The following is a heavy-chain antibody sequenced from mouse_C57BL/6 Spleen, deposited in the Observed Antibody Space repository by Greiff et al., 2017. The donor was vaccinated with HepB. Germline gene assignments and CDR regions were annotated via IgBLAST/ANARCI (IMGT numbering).Heavy chain of an antibody. CDR1: GYTFTSYW. J-gene: IGHJ2*01. CDR3: ARGELGRQDYFDY. Sequence: QVQLQQPGAELVMPGASVKLSCKASGYTFTSYWMHWVKQRPGQGLEWIGEIDPSDSYTNYNQKFKGKSTLTVDKSSSTAYMQLSSLTSEDSAVYYCARGELGRQDYFDYWGQGTTLTVSS. D-gene: IGHD4-1*01. CDR2: IDPSDSYT. V-gene: IGHV1-69*01.